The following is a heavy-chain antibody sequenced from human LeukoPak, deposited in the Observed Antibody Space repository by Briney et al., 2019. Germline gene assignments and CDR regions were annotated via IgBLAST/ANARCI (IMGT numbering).Heavy chain of an antibody. CDR2: IYYSGST. CDR1: GGSISSYY. J-gene: IGHJ5*02. V-gene: IGHV4-59*01. D-gene: IGHD1-7*01. CDR3: ARGSWNYVWFDP. Sequence: SETLSHTCTVSGGSISSYYWSWIRQPPGKGLEWIGYIYYSGSTNYNPSLKSRVTISVDTSKSQFSLKLSSVTAADTAVYYCARGSWNYVWFDPWGQGTLVTVSS.